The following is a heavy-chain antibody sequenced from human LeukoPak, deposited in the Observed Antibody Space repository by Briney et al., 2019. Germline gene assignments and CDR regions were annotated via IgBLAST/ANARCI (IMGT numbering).Heavy chain of an antibody. J-gene: IGHJ6*04. CDR3: ARRQYQLLQSPYYYYGMDV. CDR1: GFTFSDYY. Sequence: PGGSLRLSCAASGFTFSDYYMSWIRQAPGKGLEWVSYISSSSSYTNYADSVKGRFTISRDSAKNSLYLQMNSLRAEDTAVYYCARRQYQLLQSPYYYYGMDVWGKGTTVTVSS. D-gene: IGHD2-2*01. CDR2: ISSSSSYT. V-gene: IGHV3-11*06.